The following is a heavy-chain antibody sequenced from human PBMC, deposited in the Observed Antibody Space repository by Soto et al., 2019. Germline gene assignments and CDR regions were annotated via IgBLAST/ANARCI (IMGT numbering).Heavy chain of an antibody. V-gene: IGHV3-9*01. CDR1: GFTFDDYA. J-gene: IGHJ4*02. D-gene: IGHD6-13*01. Sequence: GGSLRLSCAASGFTFDDYAMHWVRQAPGKGLEWVLGISWNSGSVAYEDSVKGRFTISRDNAKSSLYLQMNSLRPEDTALYYCAKLAAAGKREFDYWGQGTLVTVSS. CDR2: ISWNSGSV. CDR3: AKLAAAGKREFDY.